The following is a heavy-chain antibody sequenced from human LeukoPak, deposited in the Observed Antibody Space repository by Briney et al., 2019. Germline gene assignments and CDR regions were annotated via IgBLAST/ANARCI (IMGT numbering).Heavy chain of an antibody. V-gene: IGHV3-64D*06. J-gene: IGHJ6*04. CDR2: ISSNGGST. CDR3: VKGKLLWFGELFPYGMDV. CDR1: GFTFSSYA. D-gene: IGHD3-10*01. Sequence: GGSLRLSCSASGFTFSSYAMHWVRLAPGKGLEYVSAISSNGGSTYYADSVKGRFTISRDNSKNTLYLQMSSLRAEDTAVYYCVKGKLLWFGELFPYGMDVWGKGTTVTVSS.